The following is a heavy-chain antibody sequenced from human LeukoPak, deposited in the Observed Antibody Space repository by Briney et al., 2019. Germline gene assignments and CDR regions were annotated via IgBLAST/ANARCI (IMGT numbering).Heavy chain of an antibody. V-gene: IGHV3-21*04. Sequence: GGSLRLSCAASGFTFSSYSMNWVRQAPGKGLEWVSSISSSSSYIYYADSVKGRFTISRDNAKNSLYLQMNSLRAEDTAVYYCAKKGSSGWYEGDDYWGQGTLVTVSS. CDR1: GFTFSSYS. J-gene: IGHJ4*02. CDR2: ISSSSSYI. CDR3: AKKGSSGWYEGDDY. D-gene: IGHD6-19*01.